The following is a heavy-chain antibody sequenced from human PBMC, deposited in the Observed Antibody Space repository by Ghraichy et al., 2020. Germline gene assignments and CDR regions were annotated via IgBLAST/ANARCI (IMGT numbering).Heavy chain of an antibody. CDR3: TPWGPGVYFDY. D-gene: IGHD7-27*01. CDR1: GFTFSGSA. V-gene: IGHV3-73*01. Sequence: GGSLRLSCAASGFTFSGSAMHWVRQASGKGLEWVGRIRSKANSYATAYAASVKGRFTISRDDSKNTAYLQMNSLKTEDTAVYYCTPWGPGVYFDYWGQGTLVTVSS. CDR2: IRSKANSYAT. J-gene: IGHJ4*02.